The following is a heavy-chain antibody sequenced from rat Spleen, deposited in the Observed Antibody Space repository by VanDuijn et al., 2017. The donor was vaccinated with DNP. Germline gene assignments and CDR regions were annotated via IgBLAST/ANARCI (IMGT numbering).Heavy chain of an antibody. CDR2: SSSTSDNT. J-gene: IGHJ2*01. CDR3: TTSVTYYYSPLGY. D-gene: IGHD1-2*01. V-gene: IGHV5-31*01. Sequence: EVQLVESGGGPVQPGRSLKLSCVASGFIFSNYWMTWIRQAPGKGLEWVASSSSTSDNTYYSDSVKGRFSLSRDNAKSTLYLQMDSLRSEDTATYYCTTSVTYYYSPLGYWGQGVMVTVSS. CDR1: GFIFSNYW.